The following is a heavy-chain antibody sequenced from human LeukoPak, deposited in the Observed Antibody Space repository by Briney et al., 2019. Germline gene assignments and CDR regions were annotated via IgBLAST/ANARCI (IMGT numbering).Heavy chain of an antibody. CDR1: GFTFCGYR. J-gene: IGHJ4*02. V-gene: IGHV3-7*01. Sequence: PGGSLRFSCVASGFTFCGYRMSWVRQAPGKGLEWVANIKQDGSDKNYVDSVKGRFTIYRDNAKNSLYLQMNSLRAEDTAIYYCAKPFGSGWTPLDYWGQGTLVTVSS. CDR3: AKPFGSGWTPLDY. D-gene: IGHD6-19*01. CDR2: IKQDGSDK.